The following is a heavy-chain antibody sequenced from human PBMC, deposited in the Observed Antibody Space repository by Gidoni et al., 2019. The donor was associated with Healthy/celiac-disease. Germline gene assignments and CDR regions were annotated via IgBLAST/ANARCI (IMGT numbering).Heavy chain of an antibody. Sequence: QVQLVQSGAEVKKHGSSVKVSCKASGGTFRSSAISWVRQAPGQGLEWMGGIIPIFGTANYAQEFQGRVTITADESTSTAYMELSSLRSEDTAVYYCAREGIADDYGDHGYFQHWGQGTLVTVSS. D-gene: IGHD4-17*01. CDR1: GGTFRSSA. CDR3: AREGIADDYGDHGYFQH. CDR2: IIPIFGTA. V-gene: IGHV1-69*01. J-gene: IGHJ1*01.